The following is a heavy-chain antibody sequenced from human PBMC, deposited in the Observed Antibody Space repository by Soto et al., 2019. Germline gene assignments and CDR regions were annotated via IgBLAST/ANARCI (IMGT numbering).Heavy chain of an antibody. Sequence: GGSLRLSCAASGFTFSSYYIHWVRQAPGKGLDWVAFISYDGSTTYYADSVKGRFTISRDNSKSTLYLQMSSLRGDDTDIYYCARDYGGYGGPSRRFDPWGQGTLVTVSS. V-gene: IGHV3-30-3*01. D-gene: IGHD5-18*01. CDR1: GFTFSSYY. CDR2: ISYDGSTT. J-gene: IGHJ5*02. CDR3: ARDYGGYGGPSRRFDP.